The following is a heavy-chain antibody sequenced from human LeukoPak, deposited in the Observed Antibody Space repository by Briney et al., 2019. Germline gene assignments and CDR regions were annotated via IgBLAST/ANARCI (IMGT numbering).Heavy chain of an antibody. CDR3: ARKGRAYTDYGGYYDYMDV. Sequence: SETLSLTCTVSGGSVSSYSWSWIRQPPGKGLEWIGYISHSGRTNYNPSLKSRVTIPVDRSRNQFSLNLRSVTVADTAVYYCARKGRAYTDYGGYYDYMDVWGKGTMVTVS. J-gene: IGHJ6*03. CDR1: GGSVSSYS. V-gene: IGHV4-59*08. D-gene: IGHD5-12*01. CDR2: ISHSGRT.